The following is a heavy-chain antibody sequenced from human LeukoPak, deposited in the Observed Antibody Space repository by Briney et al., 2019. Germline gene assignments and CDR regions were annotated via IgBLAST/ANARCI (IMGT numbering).Heavy chain of an antibody. CDR3: ARDAYCGGDCYLSVWFDP. CDR2: IIPIFGTA. Sequence: GASVKVSCKASGGTFSSYAISWVRQAPGQGLEWMGGIIPIFGTANYAQKLQGRVTITADESTSTAYMELSSLRSEDTAVYYCARDAYCGGDCYLSVWFDPWGQGTLVTVSS. V-gene: IGHV1-69*13. CDR1: GGTFSSYA. D-gene: IGHD2-21*02. J-gene: IGHJ5*02.